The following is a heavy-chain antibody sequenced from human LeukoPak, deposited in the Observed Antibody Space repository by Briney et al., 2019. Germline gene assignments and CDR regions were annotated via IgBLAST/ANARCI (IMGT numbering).Heavy chain of an antibody. J-gene: IGHJ4*02. Sequence: SETLSLTCNVSGGSISSTSYYWDWIRQPPGKGLEWIGSSYYSGSTYYNPSLKSRVTISVDTSKNQFSLRLSSVTAADTAVYYCARSNWNDPFDYWSQGTLVTVSS. V-gene: IGHV4-39*01. CDR3: ARSNWNDPFDY. CDR2: SYYSGST. CDR1: GGSISSTSYY. D-gene: IGHD1-20*01.